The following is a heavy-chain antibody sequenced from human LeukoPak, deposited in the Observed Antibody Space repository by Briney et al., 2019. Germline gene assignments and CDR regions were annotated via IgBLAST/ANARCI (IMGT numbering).Heavy chain of an antibody. CDR3: ASSVAGPIFDY. V-gene: IGHV3-21*01. D-gene: IGHD6-19*01. Sequence: GGSLRLSCAASGFTSSSYSMTWVRQAPGKGLEWVSSISSSSSYIYYADSVKGRFTISRDNAKNSLYLQMNSLRAEDTAVYYCASSVAGPIFDYWGQGTLVTVSS. CDR2: ISSSSSYI. CDR1: GFTSSSYS. J-gene: IGHJ4*02.